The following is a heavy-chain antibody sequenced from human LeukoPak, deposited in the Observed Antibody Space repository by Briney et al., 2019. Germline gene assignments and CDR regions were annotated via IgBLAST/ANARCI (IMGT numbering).Heavy chain of an antibody. D-gene: IGHD1-20*01. CDR2: ISAYNGNT. J-gene: IGHJ4*02. V-gene: IGHV1-18*01. Sequence: GASVKVSCKASGYTFTTYGITWVRQAPGQELEWMGWISAYNGNTNYAQKLQGRVTMTTDTSTSTAYMELRSLRSDDTAVYYCARRVTGTTFGLDYWGQGTLVTVSS. CDR1: GYTFTTYG. CDR3: ARRVTGTTFGLDY.